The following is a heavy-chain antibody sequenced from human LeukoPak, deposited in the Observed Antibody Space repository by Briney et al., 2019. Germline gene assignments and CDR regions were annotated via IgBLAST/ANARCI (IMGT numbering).Heavy chain of an antibody. J-gene: IGHJ4*02. CDR1: GFTFSSFS. Sequence: PGGSLRLSCAASGFTFSSFSMNWVRQAPGKGLEWVSYISGGSSFTYYVDSVKGRFTISRDNAKNSLYLQMNSLRAEDTAVYYCARDLGYSSGPNYWGQGTRVTVSS. CDR2: ISGGSSFT. V-gene: IGHV3-21*01. CDR3: ARDLGYSSGPNY. D-gene: IGHD6-19*01.